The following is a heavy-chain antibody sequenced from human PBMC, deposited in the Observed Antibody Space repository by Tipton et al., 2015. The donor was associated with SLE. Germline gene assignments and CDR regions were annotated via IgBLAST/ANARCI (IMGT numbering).Heavy chain of an antibody. V-gene: IGHV4-39*01. D-gene: IGHD3-16*01. CDR1: GGSISSSTYY. Sequence: TLSLTCTVFGGSISSSTYYWGWIRQSPGKGLDWIGSVSYTGSTFYNPSLKSRVTMSVDTSKNQFSLRLTSVTAADTAVYYCARVGLITPDAFDIWGQGTLVTVSS. CDR2: VSYTGST. CDR3: ARVGLITPDAFDI. J-gene: IGHJ3*02.